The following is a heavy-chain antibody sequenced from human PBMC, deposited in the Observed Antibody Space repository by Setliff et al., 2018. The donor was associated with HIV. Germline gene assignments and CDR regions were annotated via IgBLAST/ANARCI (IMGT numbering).Heavy chain of an antibody. D-gene: IGHD2-15*01. CDR3: ARKPCSGGSCYSGYFDY. CDR1: GFTVSSNY. J-gene: IGHJ4*02. CDR2: TYSGGDT. V-gene: IGHV3-66*02. Sequence: GSLRLSCAASGFTVSSNYMSWVRQAPGKGLEWVSLTYSGGDTYYADSVKGRFTISRDNSKNMLYLQMNNLRADDTAVYYCARKPCSGGSCYSGYFDYWGQGTLVTVSS.